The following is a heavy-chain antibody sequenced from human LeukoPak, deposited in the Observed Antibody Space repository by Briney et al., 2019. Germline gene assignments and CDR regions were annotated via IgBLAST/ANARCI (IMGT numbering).Heavy chain of an antibody. J-gene: IGHJ4*02. CDR1: GYSFTSYW. CDR3: ARRVLDYFEH. V-gene: IGHV5-51*01. CDR2: IYPGDSDT. Sequence: GESLKIPSKGSGYSFTSYWIGWVRQLPGKGLEWMGIIYPGDSDTRYSPSFQGQVTISVDKSISTAYVQWSSLQASDTAMYYCARRVLDYFEHWGQGTLVTVSS. D-gene: IGHD4/OR15-4a*01.